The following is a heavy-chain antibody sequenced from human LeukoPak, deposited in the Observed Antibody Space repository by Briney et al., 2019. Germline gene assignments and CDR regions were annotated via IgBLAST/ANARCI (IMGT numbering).Heavy chain of an antibody. D-gene: IGHD3-3*01. CDR3: ARQYYDFWSGYYPTEY. CDR2: ISSSSSTI. Sequence: GGSLRLSCAASGFTFSSYSMNWVRQAPGKGLEWVSYISSSSSTIYYADSVKGRFTISRDNAKNSLYLQMNSLRAEDTAVYYCARQYYDFWSGYYPTEYWGQGTLVTVSS. J-gene: IGHJ4*02. CDR1: GFTFSSYS. V-gene: IGHV3-48*01.